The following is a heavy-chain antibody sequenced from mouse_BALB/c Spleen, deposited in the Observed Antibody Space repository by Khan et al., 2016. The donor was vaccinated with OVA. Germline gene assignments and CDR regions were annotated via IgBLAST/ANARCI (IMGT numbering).Heavy chain of an antibody. CDR3: ARGYDFFAY. J-gene: IGHJ3*01. CDR2: VNPNTGNT. D-gene: IGHD2-14*01. V-gene: IGHV1-26*01. Sequence: EVQLQQSGPDLVKPGASVKMSCKASGYSFTGYYMNWVKQSHGKSLECIGRVNPNTGNTNYNQKFRGKAILIVDTSSSTAYMELRSLTSEDSAVXDCARGYDFFAYWGQGTLVTVSA. CDR1: GYSFTGYY.